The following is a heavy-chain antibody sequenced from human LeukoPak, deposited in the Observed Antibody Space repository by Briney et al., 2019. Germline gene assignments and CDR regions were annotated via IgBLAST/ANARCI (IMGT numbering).Heavy chain of an antibody. Sequence: GASVKVPCKASGYTFTSYAMNWVRQAPGQGLEWMGWINTNTGNPTYAQGFTGRFVFSLDTSVSTAYLQISSLKAEDTAVYYCAREPSNYYDSSGYYSNWFDPWGQGTLVTVSS. J-gene: IGHJ5*02. CDR2: INTNTGNP. CDR3: AREPSNYYDSSGYYSNWFDP. CDR1: GYTFTSYA. D-gene: IGHD3-22*01. V-gene: IGHV7-4-1*02.